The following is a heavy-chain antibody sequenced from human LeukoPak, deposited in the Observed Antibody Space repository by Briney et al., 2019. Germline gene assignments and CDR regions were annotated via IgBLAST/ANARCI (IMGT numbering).Heavy chain of an antibody. D-gene: IGHD6-19*01. CDR3: ARYSSGWYFDL. CDR2: INPNSGGT. CDR1: GYTFTGYY. V-gene: IGHV1-2*02. J-gene: IGHJ2*01. Sequence: ASVKVSCKTSGYTFTGYYMHWVRQAPGQGLEWMGWINPNSGGTNYAQKFQGRVTMTKDTSISTAYMELTRLRSDDTAGYYCARYSSGWYFDLWGRGTLVTVSS.